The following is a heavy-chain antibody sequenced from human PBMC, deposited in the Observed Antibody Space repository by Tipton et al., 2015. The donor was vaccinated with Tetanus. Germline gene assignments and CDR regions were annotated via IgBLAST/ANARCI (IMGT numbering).Heavy chain of an antibody. CDR1: GYTFTNYA. CDR2: INPSTGNP. J-gene: IGHJ4*02. V-gene: IGHV7-4-1*02. Sequence: QVQLVQSGSELKKPGASVKVSCKASGYTFTNYAVNWVRQAPGQGLEWVGWINPSTGNPTYAQGFTGRFVFSLDTSVSTAFLQINSLMAEDTAVYFCARDRYLTSGSYYKGRLDYWGQGTLVTVSS. D-gene: IGHD3-10*01. CDR3: ARDRYLTSGSYYKGRLDY.